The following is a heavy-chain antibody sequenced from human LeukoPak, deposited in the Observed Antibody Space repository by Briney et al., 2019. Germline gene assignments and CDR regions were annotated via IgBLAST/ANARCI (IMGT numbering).Heavy chain of an antibody. Sequence: GGSLRLSCAASGFTFSSYAMSWVRQAPGKGLEWVSAISGSGGGTYYADSVKGRFTISRDNSKNTLYLQMNSLRAEDTAIYYCAKDPYSSGWYYFDYWGQGTLVTVSS. CDR2: ISGSGGGT. CDR3: AKDPYSSGWYYFDY. D-gene: IGHD6-19*01. CDR1: GFTFSSYA. J-gene: IGHJ4*02. V-gene: IGHV3-23*01.